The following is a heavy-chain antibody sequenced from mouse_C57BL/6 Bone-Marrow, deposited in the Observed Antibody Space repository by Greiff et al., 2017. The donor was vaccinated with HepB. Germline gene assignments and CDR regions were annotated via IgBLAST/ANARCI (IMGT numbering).Heavy chain of an antibody. CDR3: ARDHYYGSSPDY. D-gene: IGHD1-1*01. Sequence: EVQRVESGGGLVKPGGSLKLSCAASGFTFSSYAMSWVRQTPEKRLEWVATISDGGSYTYYPDNVKGRFTISRDNAKNNLYLQMSHLKSEDTAMYYCARDHYYGSSPDYWGQGTTLTVSS. CDR2: ISDGGSYT. J-gene: IGHJ2*01. CDR1: GFTFSSYA. V-gene: IGHV5-4*01.